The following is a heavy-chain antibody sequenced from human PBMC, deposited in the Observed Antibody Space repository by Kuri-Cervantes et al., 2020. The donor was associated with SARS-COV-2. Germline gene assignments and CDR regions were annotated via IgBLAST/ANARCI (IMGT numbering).Heavy chain of an antibody. D-gene: IGHD5-24*01. CDR2: ITPFNGNT. CDR1: GVSFDYRF. CDR3: VRSGPGAISREDGAFDI. J-gene: IGHJ3*02. Sequence: SVKVSCKASGVSFDYRFLHWVRQAPGQALEWMGWITPFNGNTNYAQRFQDRVTITRDRSMSTAYMELSSLRFEDTAMYYCVRSGPGAISREDGAFDIWGQGTMVTVSS. V-gene: IGHV1-45*02.